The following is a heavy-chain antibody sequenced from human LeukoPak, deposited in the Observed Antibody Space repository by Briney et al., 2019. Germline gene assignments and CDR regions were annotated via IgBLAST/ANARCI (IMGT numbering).Heavy chain of an antibody. CDR3: AREYHDFWSGYPPDW. Sequence: PSETLSLTCAVYGGSFSGYYWSWIRQPPGKGLEWIGEINHTGSTNYNPSLKSRVTISVDTSKNQFSLKLSSVTAADTAVYYCAREYHDFWSGYPPDWWGQGTLVTVSS. D-gene: IGHD3-3*01. J-gene: IGHJ4*02. CDR1: GGSFSGYY. CDR2: INHTGST. V-gene: IGHV4-34*01.